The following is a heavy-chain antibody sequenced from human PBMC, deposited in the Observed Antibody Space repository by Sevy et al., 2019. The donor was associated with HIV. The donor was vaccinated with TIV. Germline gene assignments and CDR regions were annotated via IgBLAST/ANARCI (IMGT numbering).Heavy chain of an antibody. D-gene: IGHD2-8*01. CDR1: GLTFGNHA. V-gene: IGHV3-30*04. Sequence: GGSLRLSCAASGLTFGNHAIHWVRQAPGKGLEWVAIISFDGRNEHYAGSVKGRFTISRDNSKKTVYLQMTNLRSEDAAVYYCARDHRTDGVCFRSGYFDYWGQGTLVTVSS. CDR2: ISFDGRNE. J-gene: IGHJ4*01. CDR3: ARDHRTDGVCFRSGYFDY.